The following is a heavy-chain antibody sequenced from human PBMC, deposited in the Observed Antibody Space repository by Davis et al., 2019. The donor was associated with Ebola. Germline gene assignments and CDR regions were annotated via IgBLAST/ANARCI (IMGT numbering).Heavy chain of an antibody. D-gene: IGHD5-12*01. CDR1: GGSISSSSYY. CDR2: IYYSGST. J-gene: IGHJ6*04. V-gene: IGHV4-39*01. CDR3: ARGRVATILVNYHYYGMDF. Sequence: MPSETLSLTCTVSGGSISSSSYYWGWIRQPPGTGLEWIGSIYYSGSTYYNPSLKSRVAISVDTSKNQFSLKLSSVTAADTAVYYCARGRVATILVNYHYYGMDFWGKGTTVTVSS.